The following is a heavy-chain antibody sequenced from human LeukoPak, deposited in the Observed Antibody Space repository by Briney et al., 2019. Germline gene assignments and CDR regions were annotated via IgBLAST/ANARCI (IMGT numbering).Heavy chain of an antibody. Sequence: PSETLSLTCTVSGGSISNNYWSWIRQPPGKGPEWIAFIHDTGRIRYNPSLQSRVTISRDTSKSHFSLKLSSLRAADTAVYYCARLLDYDDSGDPDTFDIWGQGTMVTVS. CDR1: GGSISNNY. V-gene: IGHV4-59*01. J-gene: IGHJ3*02. CDR3: ARLLDYDDSGDPDTFDI. CDR2: IHDTGRI. D-gene: IGHD3-22*01.